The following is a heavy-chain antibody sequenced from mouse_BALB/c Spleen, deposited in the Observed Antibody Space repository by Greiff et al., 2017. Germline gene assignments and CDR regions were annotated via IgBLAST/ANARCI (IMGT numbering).Heavy chain of an antibody. V-gene: IGHV2-2*02. J-gene: IGHJ4*01. CDR2: IWSGGST. D-gene: IGHD2-1*01. Sequence: VQLVESGPGLVQPSQSLSITCTVSGFSLTSYGVHWVRQSPGKGLEWLGVIWSGGSTDYNAAFISRLSISKDNSKSQVFFKMNSLQANDTAIYYCASLYYGNLDYYAMDYWGQGTSVTVSS. CDR3: ASLYYGNLDYYAMDY. CDR1: GFSLTSYG.